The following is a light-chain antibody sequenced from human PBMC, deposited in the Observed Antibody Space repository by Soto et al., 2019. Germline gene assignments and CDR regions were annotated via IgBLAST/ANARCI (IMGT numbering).Light chain of an antibody. CDR2: DVS. V-gene: IGLV2-14*01. CDR1: SSDVGGYNY. CDR3: SSYTSSSTVVV. J-gene: IGLJ2*01. Sequence: QSALTQPASVSGSPGQSITISCTGTSSDVGGYNYVSWYQQHPGKAPKVMIYDVSNRPSGVSNRFSGSKSGNTASLTISGLQAEDEADYYCSSYTSSSTVVVFGGGTKLTVL.